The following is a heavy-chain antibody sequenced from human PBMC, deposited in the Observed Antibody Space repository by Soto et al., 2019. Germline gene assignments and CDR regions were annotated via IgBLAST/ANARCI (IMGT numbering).Heavy chain of an antibody. D-gene: IGHD4-17*01. V-gene: IGHV5-51*01. J-gene: IGHJ4*02. Sequence: VESLTSSCKASGYSFTSYGIVWVRQMPGKGLGWMGIIYPGDSDTRYSPSFQGQVTISADKSISTAYLQWSSLKASDTAMYYCARQDDYREPHDYWGLGTLVTVSS. CDR2: IYPGDSDT. CDR3: ARQDDYREPHDY. CDR1: GYSFTSYG.